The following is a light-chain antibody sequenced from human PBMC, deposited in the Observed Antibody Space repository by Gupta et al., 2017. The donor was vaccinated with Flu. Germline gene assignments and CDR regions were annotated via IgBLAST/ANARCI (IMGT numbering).Light chain of an antibody. CDR1: QSISSY. V-gene: IGKV1-39*01. Sequence: DIQMTQSPSSLSASVGDRVTITCRASQSISSYLNWYQQKPGKAPKLLIYAASSLQSGVPSRFSGSGSGTDFTLTISRLQPEDFATYYCQQCYSTVYTFGQGTKMEIK. CDR3: QQCYSTVYT. CDR2: AAS. J-gene: IGKJ2*01.